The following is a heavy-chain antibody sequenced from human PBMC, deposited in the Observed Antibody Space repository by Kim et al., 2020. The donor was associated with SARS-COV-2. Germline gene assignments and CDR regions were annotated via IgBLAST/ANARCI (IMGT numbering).Heavy chain of an antibody. V-gene: IGHV1-18*01. CDR2: GNK. Sequence: GNKNYPQKFQGRVTMTTDTSTTTAYMELRSLRSDDTAVYYCVRVGDWFDPWGQGTLVTVSS. D-gene: IGHD3-16*01. CDR3: VRVGDWFDP. J-gene: IGHJ5*02.